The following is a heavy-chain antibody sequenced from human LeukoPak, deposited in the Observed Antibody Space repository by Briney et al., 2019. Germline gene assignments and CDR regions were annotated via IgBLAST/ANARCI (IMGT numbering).Heavy chain of an antibody. CDR1: GGSIKNSY. D-gene: IGHD2-2*02. CDR3: AREVCSSTTCYRRWFDP. V-gene: IGHV4-59*01. J-gene: IGHJ5*02. Sequence: SETLSLTCTVSGGSIKNSYWTWIRQPPGKGLEWIGYIQDTGNTNYNPSLKSRVTISIDTSKNQFSLKLNSVTAADTAVYYCAREVCSSTTCYRRWFDPWGQGTLVTVSS. CDR2: IQDTGNT.